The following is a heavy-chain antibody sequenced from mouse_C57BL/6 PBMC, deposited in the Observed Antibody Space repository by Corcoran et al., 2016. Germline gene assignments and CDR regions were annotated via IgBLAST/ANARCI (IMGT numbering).Heavy chain of an antibody. J-gene: IGHJ1*03. CDR3: ARRESQNWVYWYFDV. V-gene: IGHV8-12*01. D-gene: IGHD4-1*01. Sequence: QVTLKESGPGILQSSQTLSLTCSFSGFSLSTSGMGVSWIRQPSGKGLEWLAHIYWDDDKRYNPSLKSRLTISKDTSRNQVFLKITSVDTADTATYYCARRESQNWVYWYFDVWGTGTTVTVSS. CDR2: IYWDDDK. CDR1: GFSLSTSGMG.